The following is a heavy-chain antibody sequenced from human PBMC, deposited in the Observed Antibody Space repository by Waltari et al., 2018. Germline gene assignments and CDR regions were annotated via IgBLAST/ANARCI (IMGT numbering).Heavy chain of an antibody. CDR3: AATVGYYYDSRGYYYPGFDP. CDR2: IVVGSGNT. D-gene: IGHD3-22*01. Sequence: QMQLVQSGPEVKKPGTSVKFSCKASGFTFTSSAMQWVRQARGQRLEWIGWIVVGSGNTNYAQKLQERVTMTREMSTSTAYMELSSLRSEDTAVYYCAATVGYYYDSRGYYYPGFDPWDQGTLVTVSS. CDR1: GFTFTSSA. V-gene: IGHV1-58*02. J-gene: IGHJ5*02.